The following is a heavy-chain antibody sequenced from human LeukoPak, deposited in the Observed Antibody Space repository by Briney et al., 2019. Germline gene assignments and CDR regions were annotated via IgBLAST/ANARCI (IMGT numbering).Heavy chain of an antibody. Sequence: SETLSLTCTVSGGSISSSSYYWGWIRQPPGKGLEWIGSIYYSGSTYYNPSLRSRVTISVDTSKNQFSLKLSSVTAADTAVYYCARKVAATLFPFDPWGQGTLVTVSS. V-gene: IGHV4-39*01. CDR2: IYYSGST. CDR3: ARKVAATLFPFDP. D-gene: IGHD2-15*01. CDR1: GGSISSSSYY. J-gene: IGHJ5*02.